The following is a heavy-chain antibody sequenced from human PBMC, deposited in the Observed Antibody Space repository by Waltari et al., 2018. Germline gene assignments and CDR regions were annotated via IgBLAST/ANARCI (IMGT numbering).Heavy chain of an antibody. D-gene: IGHD4-17*01. CDR2: IFSSDEK. J-gene: IGHJ6*03. CDR1: GFSLSDARMG. V-gene: IGHV2-26*01. Sequence: QVTLKESGPVLVRPTETLTLTCSVSGFSLSDARMGVGWFRQPPGKALEWLAHIFSSDEKSYSTSLRNRLTISKDTSKSQVVLTMTNLDPVDTATYFCARLHGDSFYFYYYMDVWGTGTTVTIS. CDR3: ARLHGDSFYFYYYMDV.